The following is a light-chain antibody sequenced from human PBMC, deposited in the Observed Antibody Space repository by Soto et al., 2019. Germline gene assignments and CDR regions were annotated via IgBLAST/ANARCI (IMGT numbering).Light chain of an antibody. CDR1: SSDVAGYNY. CDR3: SSYTSSGTLEV. V-gene: IGLV2-14*01. J-gene: IGLJ1*01. Sequence: QSALTQPASVSGSPGQSITISCTGTSSDVAGYNYVSWYQQHPGKAPKLMIYDVSNRPSGVSNRFSGSKSGNTASLTISGLQAEDEDDYYCSSYTSSGTLEVFGTGTKVTVL. CDR2: DVS.